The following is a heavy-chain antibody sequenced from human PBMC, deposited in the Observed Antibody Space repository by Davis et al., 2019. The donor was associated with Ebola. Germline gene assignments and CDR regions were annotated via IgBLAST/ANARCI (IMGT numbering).Heavy chain of an antibody. D-gene: IGHD3-10*01. Sequence: GGSLRLSCAASGFTFSSYEMNWVRQAPGKGLEWVSYISSSGSTIYYADSVKGRFTISRDNAKNSLYLQMNSLRAEDTAVYYCARLSPTYYYGSGSYYVLDYWGQGTLVTVSS. V-gene: IGHV3-48*03. CDR1: GFTFSSYE. CDR2: ISSSGSTI. CDR3: ARLSPTYYYGSGSYYVLDY. J-gene: IGHJ4*02.